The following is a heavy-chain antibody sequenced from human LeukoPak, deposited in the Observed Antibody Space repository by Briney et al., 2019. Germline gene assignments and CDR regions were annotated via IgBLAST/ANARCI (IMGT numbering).Heavy chain of an antibody. D-gene: IGHD3-22*01. Sequence: SETLSLTCTVSGGSISSHYWSWIRQPPGKGLEWIGYIYYSGSTNYNPSLKSRVTISVDTSKNQFSLELSSVTAADTAVYYCARRYYYDSSGYLDAFDIWGQGTTVTVSS. V-gene: IGHV4-59*11. CDR2: IYYSGST. J-gene: IGHJ3*02. CDR3: ARRYYYDSSGYLDAFDI. CDR1: GGSISSHY.